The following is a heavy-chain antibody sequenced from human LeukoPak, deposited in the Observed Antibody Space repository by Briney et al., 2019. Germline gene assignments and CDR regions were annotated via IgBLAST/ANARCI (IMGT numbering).Heavy chain of an antibody. V-gene: IGHV3-11*01. Sequence: GGSLRLSCAASGFTFTDVYMSWIRQSPGKGLEWLAYISHNSADMSYADSVKGRFTISRDNAKNSLYLQMNSLRVEDTGIYYCSRDPRSLDYWGQGALVTVSS. CDR3: SRDPRSLDY. CDR1: GFTFTDVY. CDR2: ISHNSADM. J-gene: IGHJ4*02.